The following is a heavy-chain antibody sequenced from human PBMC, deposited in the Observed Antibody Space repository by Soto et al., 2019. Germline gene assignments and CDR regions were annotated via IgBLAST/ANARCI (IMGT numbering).Heavy chain of an antibody. CDR3: AGLGYDSSGYYPAHLDY. D-gene: IGHD3-22*01. V-gene: IGHV4-61*08. CDR2: VYYSGTT. CDR1: GGSIDSGDYY. J-gene: IGHJ4*02. Sequence: SETLSLTCTVSGGSIDSGDYYWSWIRPPHGKGLEWIGYVYYSGTTNYNPFLKSRVTISVDTSKNQFSVKLNSVTAADTAVYYCAGLGYDSSGYYPAHLDYWGQGTLVTVSS.